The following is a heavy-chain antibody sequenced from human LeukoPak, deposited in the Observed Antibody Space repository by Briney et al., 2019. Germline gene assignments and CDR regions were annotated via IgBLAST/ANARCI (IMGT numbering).Heavy chain of an antibody. Sequence: PGGSLILSCAASGFTFSDYYMSWIRQAPGKGLEWVSYISSSGSTIYYADSVKGRFTISRDNAKNSLSLQMNSLRAEDTALYYCATAVVTATPYFDYWGQGTLVTVSS. CDR1: GFTFSDYY. V-gene: IGHV3-11*04. D-gene: IGHD2-15*01. CDR2: ISSSGSTI. CDR3: ATAVVTATPYFDY. J-gene: IGHJ4*02.